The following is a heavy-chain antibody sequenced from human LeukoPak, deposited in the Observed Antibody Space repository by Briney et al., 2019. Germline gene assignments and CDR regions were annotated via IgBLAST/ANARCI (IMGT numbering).Heavy chain of an antibody. CDR3: ARDTSTGLQSNYFDY. CDR1: GFTVSSNY. Sequence: PGGSLRLSCAASGFTVSSNYMSWVRQAPGKGLEGVSVIYSGGSTYYADSVKGRFTISRDNSKNTLYLQMNSLRAEDTAVYYCARDTSTGLQSNYFDYWGQGTLVTVSS. D-gene: IGHD5-18*01. V-gene: IGHV3-66*02. CDR2: IYSGGST. J-gene: IGHJ4*02.